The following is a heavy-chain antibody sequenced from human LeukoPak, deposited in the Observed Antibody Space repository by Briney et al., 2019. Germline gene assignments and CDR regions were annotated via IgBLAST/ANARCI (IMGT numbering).Heavy chain of an antibody. V-gene: IGHV4-30-4*08. CDR2: IYYTGST. CDR1: GGSISSGDYY. J-gene: IGHJ4*02. CDR3: PRVAYYYDSSGYSPVDY. Sequence: PSETLSLTCTVSGGSISSGDYYWRWIRQPPGKGLEWIGYIYYTGSTYYNPSLKSRVTISVDTSKNQFSLKLSSVTAADTAVYYCPRVAYYYDSSGYSPVDYWGQGTLVTVSS. D-gene: IGHD3-22*01.